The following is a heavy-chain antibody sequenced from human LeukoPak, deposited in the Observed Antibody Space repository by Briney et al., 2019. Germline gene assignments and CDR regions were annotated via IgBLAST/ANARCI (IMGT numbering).Heavy chain of an antibody. J-gene: IGHJ4*02. CDR1: GFTFSNYS. V-gene: IGHV3-21*01. Sequence: GGSLRLSCAASGFTFSNYSMNWVRQAPGKGLEWVSSISSSSSYIYYADSVKGRFTISRDNAKNSLYLQMNNLRAEDTAVYYCARVDLVGATYYFDYWGQGTLVTVSS. CDR2: ISSSSSYI. CDR3: ARVDLVGATYYFDY. D-gene: IGHD1-26*01.